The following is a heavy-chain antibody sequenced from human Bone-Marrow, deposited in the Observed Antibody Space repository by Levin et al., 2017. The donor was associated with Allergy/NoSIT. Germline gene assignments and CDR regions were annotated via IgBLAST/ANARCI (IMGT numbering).Heavy chain of an antibody. CDR3: VRVYTNSVYFDF. CDR2: VYHSGST. V-gene: IGHV4-38-2*02. J-gene: IGHJ4*01. CDR1: NFSIASNYY. Sequence: SETLSLTCNVSNFSIASNYYWGWLRQPPGKGLEWIGSVYHSGSTYYNPSLQSRVTVSADTSRNHFSLKMKSVTVADTAVYYCVRVYTNSVYFDFWGRGSLVTVSS. D-gene: IGHD2-8*01.